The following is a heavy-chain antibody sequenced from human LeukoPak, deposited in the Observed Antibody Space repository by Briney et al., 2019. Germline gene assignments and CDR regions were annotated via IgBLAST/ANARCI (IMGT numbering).Heavy chain of an antibody. D-gene: IGHD6-6*01. V-gene: IGHV5-10-1*01. CDR1: GYSRTSYW. J-gene: IGHJ4*02. CDR3: AINERSSYYCHS. Sequence: GESLKISCKGSGYSRTSYWISWVRQMPGKGLEWTGRIDPSDSYTNYNPSFQGHVTISADKSISTAYLQWSSLKASDTAMYYCAINERSSYYCHSWGQGTLVTVSS. CDR2: IDPSDSYT.